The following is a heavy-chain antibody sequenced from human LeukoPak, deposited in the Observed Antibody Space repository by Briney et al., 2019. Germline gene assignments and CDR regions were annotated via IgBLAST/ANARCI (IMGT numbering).Heavy chain of an antibody. CDR3: ARIGYSSSSLDY. Sequence: GGSLRLSCAASGFTFTNYWMSWVRQAPGEGLEWVANIKQDGGQKYYMDSVKGRFTISRDNAKNSVYLQMNSLRLEDTAVYFCARIGYSSSSLDYWGQGTLVTLSS. V-gene: IGHV3-7*05. CDR1: GFTFTNYW. CDR2: IKQDGGQK. J-gene: IGHJ4*02. D-gene: IGHD6-6*01.